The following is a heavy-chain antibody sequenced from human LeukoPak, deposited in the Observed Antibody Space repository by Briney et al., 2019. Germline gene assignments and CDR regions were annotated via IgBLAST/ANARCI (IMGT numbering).Heavy chain of an antibody. J-gene: IGHJ4*01. Sequence: GASVKVSCMASGGTFSSYAISWVRQAPGQGLEWMGRIIPIFGTANYAQKFQGRVTITTDESTSTAYMELSSLRSEDTAVYYCATGGSYHTAGSLDYWGQGTLVTASS. D-gene: IGHD1-26*01. CDR3: ATGGSYHTAGSLDY. CDR1: GGTFSSYA. V-gene: IGHV1-69*05. CDR2: IIPIFGTA.